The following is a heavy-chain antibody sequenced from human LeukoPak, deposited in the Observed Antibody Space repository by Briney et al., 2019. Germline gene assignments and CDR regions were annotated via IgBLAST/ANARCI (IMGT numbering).Heavy chain of an antibody. Sequence: ASETLSPTCTVSGGSISSYYWSWIRQPPGKGLEWIGYIYYSGSTNYNPSLKSRVTISVDTSKNQFSLKLSSVTAADTAVHYCAREPVRFAVAGTRGAFDIWGQGTMVTVSS. CDR3: AREPVRFAVAGTRGAFDI. V-gene: IGHV4-59*01. CDR2: IYYSGST. D-gene: IGHD6-19*01. J-gene: IGHJ3*02. CDR1: GGSISSYY.